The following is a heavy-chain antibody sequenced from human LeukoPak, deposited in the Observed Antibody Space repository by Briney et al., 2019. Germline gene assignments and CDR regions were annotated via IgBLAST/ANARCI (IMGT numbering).Heavy chain of an antibody. CDR2: IYYSGST. J-gene: IGHJ4*02. Sequence: PSETLSLTCTVSGGSISSYYWSWIRQPPGKGLEWIGYIYYSGSTNYNPSLKSRVTISVDTSKNQFSLKLSSVTAADTAAYYCARVVGATVDYWGQGTLVTVSS. D-gene: IGHD1-26*01. V-gene: IGHV4-59*01. CDR3: ARVVGATVDY. CDR1: GGSISSYY.